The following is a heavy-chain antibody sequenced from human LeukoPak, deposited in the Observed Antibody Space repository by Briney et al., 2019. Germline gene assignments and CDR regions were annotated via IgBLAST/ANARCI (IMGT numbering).Heavy chain of an antibody. D-gene: IGHD3-22*01. V-gene: IGHV4-39*07. CDR2: IYSSGST. CDR3: ARVDYYDGSGYYYASFDI. Sequence: SETLSLTCTVSGGSISSSSYYWGWIRQPPGKGLEWIGGIYSSGSTYYNPSLKSRVTISVDASKNQFSLKLTSVTAADTAVYYCARVDYYDGSGYYYASFDIWGQGTVVTVSS. CDR1: GGSISSSSYY. J-gene: IGHJ3*02.